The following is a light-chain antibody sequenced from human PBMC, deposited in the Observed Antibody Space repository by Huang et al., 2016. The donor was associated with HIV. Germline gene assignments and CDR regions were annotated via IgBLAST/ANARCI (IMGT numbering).Light chain of an antibody. CDR2: GAS. V-gene: IGKV3-20*01. Sequence: EIVLTQSPGTLSLSPGERATLSCRASQSVSSPYLAWYQQKPGQAPRLLFYGASSRATGIPDRFSGSGSGTDFTLTISRLEPEDLAVYYCQQYDSSPWTFGQGTKVEIK. CDR3: QQYDSSPWT. CDR1: QSVSSPY. J-gene: IGKJ1*01.